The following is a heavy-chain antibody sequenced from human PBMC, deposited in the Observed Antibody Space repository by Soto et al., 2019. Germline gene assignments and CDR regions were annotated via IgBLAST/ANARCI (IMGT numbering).Heavy chain of an antibody. D-gene: IGHD3-22*01. V-gene: IGHV3-33*01. Sequence: PGGSLRLSCAASGFTFSSYGMHWVRQAPGKGLEWVAVIWYDGSNKYYADSVKGRFTISRDNSKNTLYLQMNSLRAEDTAVYYCARDRTDTYYYDSSGYYPSPPRYYYYYYGMDVWGQGATVTAP. CDR2: IWYDGSNK. CDR3: ARDRTDTYYYDSSGYYPSPPRYYYYYYGMDV. J-gene: IGHJ6*02. CDR1: GFTFSSYG.